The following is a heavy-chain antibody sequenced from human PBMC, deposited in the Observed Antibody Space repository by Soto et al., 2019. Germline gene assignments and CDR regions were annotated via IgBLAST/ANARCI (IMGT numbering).Heavy chain of an antibody. D-gene: IGHD6-19*01. Sequence: EVQLVESGGGLVQPGRSLRLSCAASGFTFDDYAMHWVRQAPGKGLEWVSGISWNSGSIGYADSVKGRFTISRDNAKNSLYLQMNSLRAEDTALYYCATGEGGRRAAVAGHFDYWGQGTLVTVSS. CDR3: ATGEGGRRAAVAGHFDY. V-gene: IGHV3-9*01. CDR2: ISWNSGSI. J-gene: IGHJ4*02. CDR1: GFTFDDYA.